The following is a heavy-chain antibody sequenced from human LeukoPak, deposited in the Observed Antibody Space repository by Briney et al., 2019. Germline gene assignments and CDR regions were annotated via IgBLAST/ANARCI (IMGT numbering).Heavy chain of an antibody. Sequence: GASVKVSCKASGYTFTGYYMHWVRQAPGQGLEWMGRINPNSGGTNYAQKFQGRVTMTRDTSISTAYMELSRLRSDDTAVYYCARDSGGHNWFDPWGQGTLVTVSS. V-gene: IGHV1-2*06. D-gene: IGHD3-10*01. J-gene: IGHJ5*02. CDR2: INPNSGGT. CDR3: ARDSGGHNWFDP. CDR1: GYTFTGYY.